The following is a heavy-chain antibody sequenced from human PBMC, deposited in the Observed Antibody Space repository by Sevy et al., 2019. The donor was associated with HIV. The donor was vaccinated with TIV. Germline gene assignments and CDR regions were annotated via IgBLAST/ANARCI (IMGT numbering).Heavy chain of an antibody. J-gene: IGHJ5*02. Sequence: SETLSLTCAVHDGSFSGYYWNWIRQLPGKGLEWIGEINESGITYYNLSLKSRVTISVDTSKKQFSLKLNSVTAADTAVYCCARSPPVVVVPGAPSWFDPWGQGTLVTVSS. D-gene: IGHD2-2*01. V-gene: IGHV4-34*01. CDR3: ARSPPVVVVPGAPSWFDP. CDR2: INESGIT. CDR1: DGSFSGYY.